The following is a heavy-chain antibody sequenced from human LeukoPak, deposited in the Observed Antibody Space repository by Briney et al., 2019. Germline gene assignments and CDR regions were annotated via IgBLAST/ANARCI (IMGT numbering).Heavy chain of an antibody. CDR1: GGSISSSTYY. Sequence: PSETLSLTCTVSGGSISSSTYYCGWIRQPPGKGLEWIGNIYYSGRTFYNPSLKSRVTISADTSKNQFSLRLSSVTAADTAVYYCARGADYYDSSGYPKRGAFDFWGQGTMVIVSS. D-gene: IGHD3-22*01. J-gene: IGHJ3*01. CDR2: IYYSGRT. V-gene: IGHV4-39*01. CDR3: ARGADYYDSSGYPKRGAFDF.